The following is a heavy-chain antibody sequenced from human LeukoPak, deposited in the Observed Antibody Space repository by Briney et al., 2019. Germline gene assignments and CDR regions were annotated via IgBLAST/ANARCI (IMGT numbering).Heavy chain of an antibody. CDR3: ARAKQRAI. J-gene: IGHJ3*02. CDR1: GFTFSSYW. CDR2: INSDGSST. Sequence: PGGSLRLSCAASGFTFSSYWMHWVRQAPGKGLLWVSRINSDGSSTSYADSVKGRFTISIDNAKNTLYLQMNSLRAEDTAVYYCARAKQRAIWGQGTMVTVSS. V-gene: IGHV3-74*01. D-gene: IGHD6-25*01.